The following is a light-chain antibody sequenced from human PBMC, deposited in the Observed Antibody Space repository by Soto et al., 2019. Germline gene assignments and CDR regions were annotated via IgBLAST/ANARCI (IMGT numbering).Light chain of an antibody. CDR2: GAS. V-gene: IGKV1-5*01. Sequence: TQMTKSPSTLSGSVAYRVTIACRASQTISSWLAWYQQKPGKAPKLLIYGASSLQSGVPSRFSGSGFGTYFTLTISSLQTEDSATCYCQHNDSPPPNTFGQGTRPDIK. J-gene: IGKJ5*01. CDR3: QHNDSPPPNT. CDR1: QTISSW.